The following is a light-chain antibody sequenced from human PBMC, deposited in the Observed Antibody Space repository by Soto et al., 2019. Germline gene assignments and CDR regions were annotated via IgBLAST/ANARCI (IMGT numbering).Light chain of an antibody. Sequence: QAVVTQEPSLTVSPGGTVTLTCGSSTGAVTSGHYPYWFQQKPGQAPRTLIYDPSNKHSWTPARFSGSLLGGKATLTLSGAQPEDEADYYCLLSYRGAGEVFGGGTKLTVL. CDR2: DPS. J-gene: IGLJ2*01. CDR3: LLSYRGAGEV. CDR1: TGAVTSGHY. V-gene: IGLV7-46*01.